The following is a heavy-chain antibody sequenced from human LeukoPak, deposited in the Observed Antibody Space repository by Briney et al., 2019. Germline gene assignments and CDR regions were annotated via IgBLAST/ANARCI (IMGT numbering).Heavy chain of an antibody. CDR2: INPSGGST. CDR1: GYTFTSYY. J-gene: IGHJ4*02. Sequence: ASVKVSCKASGYTFTSYYMHWVRQAPGQGLEWMGIINPSGGSTSYAQKFQGRVTMTRDMSTSTVYMELSSLRSEDTAVYYCARVASVDYFDYWGQGTLVTVSS. V-gene: IGHV1-46*01. D-gene: IGHD6-13*01. CDR3: ARVASVDYFDY.